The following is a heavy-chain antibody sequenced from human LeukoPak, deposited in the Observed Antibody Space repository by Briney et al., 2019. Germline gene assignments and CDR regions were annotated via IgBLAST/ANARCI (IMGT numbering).Heavy chain of an antibody. CDR2: IIPIFGTA. J-gene: IGHJ4*02. CDR1: GGTFSSYA. CDR3: ARESALLDYGDYHIDY. Sequence: GASVKVSCEASGGTFSSYAISWVRQAPGQGLEWMGGIIPIFGTANYAQKFQGRVTITADESTSTAYMELSSLRSEDTAVYYCARESALLDYGDYHIDYWGQGTLVTVSS. D-gene: IGHD4-17*01. V-gene: IGHV1-69*13.